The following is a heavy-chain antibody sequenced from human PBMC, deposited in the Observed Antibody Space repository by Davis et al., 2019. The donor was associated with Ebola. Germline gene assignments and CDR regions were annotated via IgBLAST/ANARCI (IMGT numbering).Heavy chain of an antibody. J-gene: IGHJ6*02. CDR3: AREANDFWGSHGMDV. Sequence: GGSLRLSCAASGFTFSSYSMNWVRQAPGKGLEWVSSISSSSSYIYYADSVKGRFTISRDNAKNSLYLQMNSLRAEDTAVYYCAREANDFWGSHGMDVWAKGPRSPSP. CDR1: GFTFSSYS. D-gene: IGHD3-16*01. V-gene: IGHV3-21*01. CDR2: ISSSSSYI.